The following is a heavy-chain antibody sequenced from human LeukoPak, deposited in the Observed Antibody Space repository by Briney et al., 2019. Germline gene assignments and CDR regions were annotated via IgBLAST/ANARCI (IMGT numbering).Heavy chain of an antibody. D-gene: IGHD4-17*01. J-gene: IGHJ4*02. CDR2: IWYDGSNE. CDR1: GFTFSSYG. V-gene: IGHV3-33*01. CDR3: ARGYGDYVSGLDY. Sequence: GRSLRLSCAASGFTFSSYGMHWVRQAPGKGLEWVAVIWYDGSNEYYADSVKGRFTISRDNSKNTLYLQMNSLRAEDTAVYYCARGYGDYVSGLDYWGQGTLVTVSS.